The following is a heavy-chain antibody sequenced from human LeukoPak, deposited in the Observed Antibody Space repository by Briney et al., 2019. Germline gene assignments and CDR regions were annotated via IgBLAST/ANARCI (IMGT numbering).Heavy chain of an antibody. CDR2: IRYDGSNK. Sequence: GGSLRLSCAASGFTFSSYGMHWLGPAPGKGLEGVAFIRYDGSNKYYADSVKGRFTISRDNSKNTLYLQMNSQRAEDTGVYYCAKDEVYCSGGSCYHYWGQGTLVTVSS. CDR1: GFTFSSYG. D-gene: IGHD2-15*01. CDR3: AKDEVYCSGGSCYHY. V-gene: IGHV3-30*02. J-gene: IGHJ4*02.